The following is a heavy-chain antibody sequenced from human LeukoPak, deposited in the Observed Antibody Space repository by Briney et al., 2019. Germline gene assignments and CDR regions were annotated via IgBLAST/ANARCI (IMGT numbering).Heavy chain of an antibody. Sequence: SETLSLTCTVSGGSISSYYWSWIRQPAGKGLEWIGRIYTSGSTNYNPSLKSRVTMSVDTSKNQFSLKLSSVTAADTAVYYCARDIRDSGWYGFGAFHIWGQGTMVTVSS. CDR2: IYTSGST. J-gene: IGHJ3*02. D-gene: IGHD6-19*01. CDR3: ARDIRDSGWYGFGAFHI. V-gene: IGHV4-4*07. CDR1: GGSISSYY.